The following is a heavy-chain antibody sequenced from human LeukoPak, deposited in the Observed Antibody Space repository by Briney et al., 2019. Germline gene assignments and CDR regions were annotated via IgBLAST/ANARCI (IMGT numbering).Heavy chain of an antibody. V-gene: IGHV4-34*01. D-gene: IGHD2-15*01. CDR2: INHSGST. CDR3: ARDDCSGGSCYGTAAHYYYYGMDV. J-gene: IGHJ6*02. CDR1: GFTVSYNY. Sequence: GSLRLSCAASGFTVSYNYMSWVRQAPGKGLEWIGEINHSGSTNYNPSLKSRVTISVDTSKNQFSLKLSSVTAADTAVYYCARDDCSGGSCYGTAAHYYYYGMDVWGQGTTVTVSS.